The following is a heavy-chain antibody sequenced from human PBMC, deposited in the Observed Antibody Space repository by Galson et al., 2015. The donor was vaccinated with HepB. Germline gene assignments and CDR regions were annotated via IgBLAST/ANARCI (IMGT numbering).Heavy chain of an antibody. CDR3: AREVSSVSSGDYFDY. J-gene: IGHJ4*02. V-gene: IGHV3-64*01. D-gene: IGHD6-19*01. Sequence: LAGEGYEFSLGNYPMHGVHQGPVARVVYVSAIRRVGFSRYYANSVKGRFTIYRASSKKILRLQMGSLRVEDMALYFCAREVSSVSSGDYFDYWGPGTLVTVSS. CDR1: EFSLGNYP. CDR2: IRRVGFSR.